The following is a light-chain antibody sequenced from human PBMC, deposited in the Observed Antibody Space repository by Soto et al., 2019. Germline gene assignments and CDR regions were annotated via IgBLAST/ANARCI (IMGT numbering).Light chain of an antibody. J-gene: IGKJ5*01. CDR2: DAS. CDR1: QSVSSSY. Sequence: IGLTQSQCTLSLSPGERSTLSCTAIQSVSSSYLAWYQQKPGQAPRLLIYDASNRATGIPARFSGSGSGTDFTLTISSLQPEDFSVYYCQQRSSWPLITFGQGTRLEIK. V-gene: IGKV3D-20*02. CDR3: QQRSSWPLIT.